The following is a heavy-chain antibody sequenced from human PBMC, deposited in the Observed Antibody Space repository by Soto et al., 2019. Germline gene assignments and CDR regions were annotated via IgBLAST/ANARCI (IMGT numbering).Heavy chain of an antibody. D-gene: IGHD6-19*01. CDR2: IKQDGSEK. CDR3: PPPPARSVAGSFYSDGVNV. V-gene: IGHV3-7*02. J-gene: IGHJ6*02. Sequence: EVQLVESGGGLVQPGGSLRLSCAASGFTFGGYWMSWVRQAPGKGLEWVANIKQDGSEKYYVDSVKGRFTISRDNAKNSLYLKITSLRAGDPAVYYCPPPPARSVAGSFYSDGVNVGGQGTMATVSS. CDR1: GFTFGGYW.